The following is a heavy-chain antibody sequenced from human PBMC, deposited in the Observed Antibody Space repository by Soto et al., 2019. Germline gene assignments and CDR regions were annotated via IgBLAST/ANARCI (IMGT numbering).Heavy chain of an antibody. V-gene: IGHV1-3*01. CDR1: GYSFISSA. D-gene: IGHD5-18*01. J-gene: IGHJ4*02. Sequence: ASVKVSCKASGYSFISSAMHWVRQAPGQRLEWIGWINAANSDTKYSRNFQGGVTISKDTSATTAYMELSSLTSEDTALYYCARDPGTAMAFDFWGRGTLVTVSS. CDR2: INAANSDT. CDR3: ARDPGTAMAFDF.